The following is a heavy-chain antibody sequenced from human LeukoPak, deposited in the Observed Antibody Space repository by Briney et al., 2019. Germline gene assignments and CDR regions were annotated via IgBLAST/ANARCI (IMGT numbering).Heavy chain of an antibody. CDR3: ARAPYYDSTPDV. V-gene: IGHV3-7*03. D-gene: IGHD3-22*01. CDR2: IKEDGGVE. J-gene: IGHJ6*02. Sequence: GGSLRLSCTASGFTFSSHWMTWVRQPPGKGLEWVANIKEDGGVEYYVDSVKGRFTISRDNTKNALYLQMNNLRADDTAVYFCARAPYYDSTPDVWGQGTTVTVSS. CDR1: GFTFSSHW.